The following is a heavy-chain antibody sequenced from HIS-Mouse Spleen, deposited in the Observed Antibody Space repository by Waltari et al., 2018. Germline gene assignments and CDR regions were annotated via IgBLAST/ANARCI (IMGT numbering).Heavy chain of an antibody. D-gene: IGHD4-17*01. V-gene: IGHV3-30-3*01. CDR2: ISYDGSNK. CDR3: ARDVDYGDYPALDY. Sequence: QVQLVESGGGVVQPGRSLRLSCAASGFTFSSYSLPWVRQAPGKGLEWVAVISYDGSNKYYADSVKGRFTISRDNSKNTLYLQMNSLRAEDTAVYYCARDVDYGDYPALDYWGQGTLVTVSS. J-gene: IGHJ4*02. CDR1: GFTFSSYS.